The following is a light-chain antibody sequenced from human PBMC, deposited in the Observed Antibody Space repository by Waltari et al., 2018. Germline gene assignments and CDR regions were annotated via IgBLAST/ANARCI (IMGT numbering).Light chain of an antibody. CDR1: QSVSSN. CDR3: QQYNNWPPLT. J-gene: IGKJ4*01. CDR2: GAA. V-gene: IGKV3D-15*01. Sequence: EIVMMQPPATLSVSPGESSTLSCRISQSVSSNLAWYQEKPGQAPRRLIYGAATRATGIPARFSGSGCGTEYTLTISSLQSEDVAVYYCQQYNNWPPLTFGGGTKVEIK.